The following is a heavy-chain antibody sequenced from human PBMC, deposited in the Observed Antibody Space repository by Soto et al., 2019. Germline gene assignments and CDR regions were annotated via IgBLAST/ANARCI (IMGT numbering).Heavy chain of an antibody. Sequence: GGSLRLSCVGSGFTFSSYGIHWVRQAPGKGLEWVASIRGDGANEYYADSVKGRFTVSRDNSKNTLFLQMNSLRADDTAVYYCAKAPTSTTFRGYFDYWGQGTLVTVSS. CDR2: IRGDGANE. J-gene: IGHJ4*02. D-gene: IGHD2-2*01. CDR3: AKAPTSTTFRGYFDY. CDR1: GFTFSSYG. V-gene: IGHV3-30*02.